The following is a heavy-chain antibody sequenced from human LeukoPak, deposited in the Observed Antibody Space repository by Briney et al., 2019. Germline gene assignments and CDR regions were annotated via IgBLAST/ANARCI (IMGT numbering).Heavy chain of an antibody. J-gene: IGHJ4*02. V-gene: IGHV1-18*01. Sequence: ASVKVSCKASGYSFSIFGMTWVRQAPGQGLEWMGWISASSGNTNYAQKLQGRVTMTTDTSTNTACMELRSLKSDDTAVCYCARAGATETTHFDYWGQGTLVTVSS. CDR2: ISASSGNT. CDR3: ARAGATETTHFDY. D-gene: IGHD4-17*01. CDR1: GYSFSIFG.